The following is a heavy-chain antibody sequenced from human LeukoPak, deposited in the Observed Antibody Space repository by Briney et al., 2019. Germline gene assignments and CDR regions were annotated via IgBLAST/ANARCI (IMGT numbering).Heavy chain of an antibody. D-gene: IGHD3-16*02. V-gene: IGHV3-15*01. CDR2: IRSQSDGGTT. Sequence: GGSLRLSCAASAVAFGNTWMSWVRQAPGKGLEWVGHIRSQSDGGTTDYSAPVKGRFSISRDDSKKTVYLQMNNLKTDDTAGNYCTTEFILFDYWGQGTRVTVSS. CDR1: AVAFGNTW. J-gene: IGHJ4*02. CDR3: TTEFILFDY.